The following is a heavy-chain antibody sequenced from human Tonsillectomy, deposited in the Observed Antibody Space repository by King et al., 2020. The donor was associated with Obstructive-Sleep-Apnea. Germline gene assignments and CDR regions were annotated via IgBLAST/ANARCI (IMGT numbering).Heavy chain of an antibody. V-gene: IGHV3-74*01. CDR3: ARGYYDSSGYFYRSWFDP. CDR1: GFTFSSYL. J-gene: IGHJ5*02. D-gene: IGHD3-22*01. CDR2: IKSDGSSS. Sequence: VQLVESGGGLVQPGGSLRLSCAASGFTFSSYLMHWGRQAPGKGLVWVARIKSDGSSSSYADSVKGRFTIYRDNAKNTLYLQMNSLRAEDTVVYYCARGYYDSSGYFYRSWFDPWGQGTLVTVSS.